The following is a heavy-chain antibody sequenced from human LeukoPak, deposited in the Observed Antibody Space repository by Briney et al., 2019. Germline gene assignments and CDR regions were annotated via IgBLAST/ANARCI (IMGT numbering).Heavy chain of an antibody. V-gene: IGHV1-2*02. Sequence: ASVKVSCMASGYTFTGYYMHWVRQAPGQGLEWMGWINPNSGGTNYAQKFQGRVTMTRDTSISTAYMELSRLRSDDTAVYYCARDPDPPYYYDSSGYYSNWGQGTLVTVSS. CDR2: INPNSGGT. J-gene: IGHJ4*02. CDR3: ARDPDPPYYYDSSGYYSN. CDR1: GYTFTGYY. D-gene: IGHD3-22*01.